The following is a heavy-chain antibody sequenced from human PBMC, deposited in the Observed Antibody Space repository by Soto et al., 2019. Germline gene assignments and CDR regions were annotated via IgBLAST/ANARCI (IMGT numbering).Heavy chain of an antibody. D-gene: IGHD4-17*01. Sequence: QVQLVESGGGVVQPGRSLRLSCAASGFTFIGFAMHWVRQAPGKGLEWVAVICYDGSNKYNADSVKGRFTISRDNSKNTLYLQMNSLRAEDTAVYYCARDPPDDYGDHFDYWGQGTLDTVSS. CDR1: GFTFIGFA. J-gene: IGHJ4*02. CDR2: ICYDGSNK. V-gene: IGHV3-33*01. CDR3: ARDPPDDYGDHFDY.